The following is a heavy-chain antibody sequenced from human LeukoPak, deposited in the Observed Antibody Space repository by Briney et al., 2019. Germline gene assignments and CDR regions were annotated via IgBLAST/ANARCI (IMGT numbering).Heavy chain of an antibody. D-gene: IGHD2-2*01. V-gene: IGHV4-4*07. Sequence: PSETLSLTCTVSGGSIRTYYWSWIRQPAGKGLEWIGRIHTSGSTNYNPSLESRVTMSVDTSKNKFSLNLTSVTAADTAVYSCARGLPVPAHDTFDIWGQGTMVTVSS. CDR1: GGSIRTYY. J-gene: IGHJ3*02. CDR3: ARGLPVPAHDTFDI. CDR2: IHTSGST.